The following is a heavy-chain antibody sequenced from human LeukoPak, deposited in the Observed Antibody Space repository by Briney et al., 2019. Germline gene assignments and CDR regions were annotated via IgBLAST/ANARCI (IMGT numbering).Heavy chain of an antibody. Sequence: GRSLRLSCAASGFTFSSYGMHWVRQAPGKELEWVAVIWYDGSNKYYADSVKGRFTISRDNSKNTLYLQMNSLRAEDTAVYYCARGDVTCSGGSCYPFRFQHWGQGTLVTVSS. CDR2: IWYDGSNK. D-gene: IGHD2-15*01. J-gene: IGHJ1*01. V-gene: IGHV3-33*01. CDR3: ARGDVTCSGGSCYPFRFQH. CDR1: GFTFSSYG.